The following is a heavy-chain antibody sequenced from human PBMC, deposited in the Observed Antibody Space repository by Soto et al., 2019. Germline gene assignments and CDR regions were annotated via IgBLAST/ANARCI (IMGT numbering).Heavy chain of an antibody. CDR2: ISSSSSYI. D-gene: IGHD3-22*01. Sequence: GGSLRLSCAASGFTFSSYSMNWVRQAPGKGLEWVSSISSSSSYIYYADSVKGRFTISRDNAKNSLYLQMNSLRAEDTAVYYCARDDSSGYYRNKRYEEVDYWGQGTLVTVSS. CDR1: GFTFSSYS. CDR3: ARDDSSGYYRNKRYEEVDY. V-gene: IGHV3-21*01. J-gene: IGHJ4*02.